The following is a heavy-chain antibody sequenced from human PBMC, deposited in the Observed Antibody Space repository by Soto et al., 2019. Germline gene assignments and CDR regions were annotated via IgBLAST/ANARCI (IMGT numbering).Heavy chain of an antibody. D-gene: IGHD5-12*01. CDR1: GFTFGTYG. J-gene: IGHJ6*02. CDR2: ISGSGYTA. Sequence: PGGSLRLSCAASGFTFGTYGMNWVRQAPGKGLEWVSTISGSGYTAYYADAVKGRFTISRDNSKNTLYLQMSSLRAEDTAVYYCARGRRRDGYNAALKSPFYYYYGMDVWGQGTTVTVSS. CDR3: ARGRRRDGYNAALKSPFYYYYGMDV. V-gene: IGHV3-23*01.